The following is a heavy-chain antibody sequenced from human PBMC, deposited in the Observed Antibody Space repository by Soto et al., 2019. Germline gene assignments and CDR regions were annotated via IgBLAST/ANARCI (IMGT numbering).Heavy chain of an antibody. CDR1: GFTFSSYA. D-gene: IGHD2-15*01. CDR2: ISGSGGST. J-gene: IGHJ4*02. CDR3: AKGSAGFSRYCSGGSCYFYY. V-gene: IGHV3-23*01. Sequence: GGSLRLSCAASGFTFSSYAMSWVRQAPGKGLEWVSAISGSGGSTYYADSVKGRFTISRDNSKNTLYLQMNSLRAEDTAVYYCAKGSAGFSRYCSGGSCYFYYWGQGTLVTVSS.